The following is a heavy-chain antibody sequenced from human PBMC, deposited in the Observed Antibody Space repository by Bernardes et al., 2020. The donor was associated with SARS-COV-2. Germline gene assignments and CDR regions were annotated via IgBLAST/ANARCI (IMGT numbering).Heavy chain of an antibody. CDR2: FYYSGST. Sequence: TLSLTCTVSGDSIKSSYWNWIRQPPGKGLEWIGYFYYSGSTNYNPSLKNRVTISGDTSKNQFSLELSSVTAADTAVYFCARDPLGYYDFDYWGRGTLVTVSS. D-gene: IGHD3-22*01. CDR3: ARDPLGYYDFDY. V-gene: IGHV4-59*12. CDR1: GDSIKSSY. J-gene: IGHJ4*02.